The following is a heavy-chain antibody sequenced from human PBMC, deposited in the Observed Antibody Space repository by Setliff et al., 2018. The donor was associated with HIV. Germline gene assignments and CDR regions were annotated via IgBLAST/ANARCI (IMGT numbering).Heavy chain of an antibody. CDR3: VRVVTFFCTGPHFDP. CDR1: GFSFSSNW. CDR2: ISPDGSST. J-gene: IGHJ5*02. V-gene: IGHV3-74*03. Sequence: GGSLRLSCAGSGFSFSSNWIHWVRQTAGKGLLWVSRISPDGSSTMYADSVKGLFTISRDNAKNTVYLQMNSLRAEDTGVYYCVRVVTFFCTGPHFDPWGQGTLVTVSS. D-gene: IGHD2-21*02.